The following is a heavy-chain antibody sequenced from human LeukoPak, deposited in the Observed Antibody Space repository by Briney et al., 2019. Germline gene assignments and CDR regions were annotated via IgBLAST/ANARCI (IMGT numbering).Heavy chain of an antibody. J-gene: IGHJ4*02. D-gene: IGHD3-22*01. V-gene: IGHV3-33*08. CDR2: IWYDGSNK. Sequence: GGSLRLSCAASGFTFSSYGMHWVRQAPGKGLEWVAVIWYDGSNKYYADSVKGRFTISRDNSKNTLYLQMNSLRAEDTAVYYCARWSRDYYDSSGYYSDYWGQGTLVTVSS. CDR3: ARWSRDYYDSSGYYSDY. CDR1: GFTFSSYG.